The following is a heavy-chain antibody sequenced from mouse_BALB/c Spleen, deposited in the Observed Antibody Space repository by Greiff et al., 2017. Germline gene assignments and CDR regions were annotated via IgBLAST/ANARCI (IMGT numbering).Heavy chain of an antibody. CDR1: GFTFSSYT. D-gene: IGHD2-1*01. V-gene: IGHV5-12-2*01. J-gene: IGHJ4*01. CDR2: ISNGGGST. Sequence: VQLKESGGGLVQPGGSLKLSCAASGFTFSSYTMSWVRQTPEKRLEWVAYISNGGGSTYYPDTVKGRFTISRDNAKNTLYLQMSSLKSEDTAMYYCARREGYYGNSYAMDYWGQGTSVTVSS. CDR3: ARREGYYGNSYAMDY.